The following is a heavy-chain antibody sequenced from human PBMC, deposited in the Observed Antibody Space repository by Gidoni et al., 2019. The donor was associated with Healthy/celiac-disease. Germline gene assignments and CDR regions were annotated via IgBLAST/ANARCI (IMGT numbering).Heavy chain of an antibody. J-gene: IGHJ3*02. CDR2: ISYDGSNK. D-gene: IGHD3-10*01. V-gene: IGHV3-30*18. CDR3: AKVVVRGKDAFDI. Sequence: QVQLVESGGGVVQPGRSLRLSCAASGFTFSGYGMHWVRQAPGKGVEWVAVISYDGSNKYYADSVKGRFTISRDNSKNTLYLQMNSLRAEDTAVYYCAKVVVRGKDAFDIWGQGTMVTVSS. CDR1: GFTFSGYG.